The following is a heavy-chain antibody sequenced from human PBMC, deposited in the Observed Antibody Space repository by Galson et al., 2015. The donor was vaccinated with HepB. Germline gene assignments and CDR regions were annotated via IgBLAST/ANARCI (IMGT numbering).Heavy chain of an antibody. D-gene: IGHD3-3*01. Sequence: SLRLSCAASGFTFSSYWMHWVRQAPGKGLVWVSRINSGSSSTTYADSVKGRFTISRDNAKNTLYLQMNRLRVEDTAVYYCARIFRSGYAESASWGHGTLVTASS. V-gene: IGHV3-74*01. CDR1: GFTFSSYW. J-gene: IGHJ5*01. CDR2: INSGSSST. CDR3: ARIFRSGYAESAS.